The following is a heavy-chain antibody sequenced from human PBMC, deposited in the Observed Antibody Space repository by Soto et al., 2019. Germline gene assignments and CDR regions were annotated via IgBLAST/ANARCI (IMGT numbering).Heavy chain of an antibody. Sequence: SETLSLTCTVSGGSVSSGYNYWSWIRQSPGKGLEWIGYISGSGSTGYNPSLKNRLTMSVDRSKNQFTLRLTSVTAADTAVYFCATEGGSTYGYFDYWGQGTQVTVSS. D-gene: IGHD5-18*01. CDR3: ATEGGSTYGYFDY. CDR2: ISGSGST. CDR1: GGSVSSGYNY. V-gene: IGHV4-30-4*01. J-gene: IGHJ4*02.